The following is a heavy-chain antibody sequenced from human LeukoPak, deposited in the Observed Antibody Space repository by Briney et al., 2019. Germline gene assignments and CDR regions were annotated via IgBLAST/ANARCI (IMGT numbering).Heavy chain of an antibody. J-gene: IGHJ4*02. CDR1: GYTFTSYD. D-gene: IGHD6-13*01. CDR2: ISGYNGNT. Sequence: GASVKVSCKASGYTFTSYDINWVRQAPGQGLEWVGWISGYNGNTNYAQKFRGRLTMTTDTSTTTAYMELRSLRSDDTAVYYCAKDRSSSAREDWGQGTLVTVSS. V-gene: IGHV1-18*01. CDR3: AKDRSSSARED.